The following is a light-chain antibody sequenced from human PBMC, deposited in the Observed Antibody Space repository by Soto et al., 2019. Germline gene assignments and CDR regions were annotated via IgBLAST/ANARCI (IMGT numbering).Light chain of an antibody. J-gene: IGKJ1*01. Sequence: DFEMTHAPSSLSASVGARVPINCRASQSISSYLNWYQQKPGKAPKLMIYAASSLQSGVPSRFSGSGSGTDFTLTISSLQPEDFATYYCQQSYSTPWTFGQGTQLDIK. V-gene: IGKV1-39*01. CDR1: QSISSY. CDR2: AAS. CDR3: QQSYSTPWT.